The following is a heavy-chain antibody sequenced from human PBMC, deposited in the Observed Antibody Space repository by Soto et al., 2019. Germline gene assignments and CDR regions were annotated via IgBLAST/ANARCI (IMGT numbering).Heavy chain of an antibody. Sequence: GGSLRLSCAVSGFICSDYDMNWVRQAPGKGLEWVSSISSSSSYIYYADSVKGRFTISRDNAKNSLCLQMNSLRAEDTAVYYCARNENYYDSSGYYYPYYYGMDVWGQGTTVTVSS. CDR3: ARNENYYDSSGYYYPYYYGMDV. CDR2: ISSSSSYI. V-gene: IGHV3-21*01. J-gene: IGHJ6*02. D-gene: IGHD3-22*01. CDR1: GFICSDYD.